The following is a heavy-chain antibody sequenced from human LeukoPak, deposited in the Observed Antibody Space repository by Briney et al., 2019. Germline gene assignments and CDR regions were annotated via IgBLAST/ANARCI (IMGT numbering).Heavy chain of an antibody. V-gene: IGHV4-59*08. CDR2: IYYRST. D-gene: IGHD3-22*01. J-gene: IGHJ4*02. Sequence: SQTLSLTCTVSGGSISSYYWSWIRQPPGKGLEWNGYIYYRSTNYNPSLKSRVTISIDTSKNQLSLKLSSVTAADTAVYYCARHYDNDGYYSAHFDYWGQGTLVTVSS. CDR3: ARHYDNDGYYSAHFDY. CDR1: GGSISSYY.